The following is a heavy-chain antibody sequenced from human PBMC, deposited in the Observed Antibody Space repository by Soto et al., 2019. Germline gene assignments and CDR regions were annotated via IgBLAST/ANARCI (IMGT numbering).Heavy chain of an antibody. CDR3: ARVPRYCSGGSCSRHYY. J-gene: IGHJ4*02. CDR1: GGTFSSYA. D-gene: IGHD2-15*01. CDR2: IIPSFGTA. V-gene: IGHV1-69*01. Sequence: QVQLVQSGAEVLKPGSSLKVSCKASGGTFSSYAISWVRRAPGQGLEWLGGIIPSFGTANSAQKFQVRVTITADELTSKAYRELSSLRSADTAVNYCARVPRYCSGGSCSRHYYWGQGTLVTVSS.